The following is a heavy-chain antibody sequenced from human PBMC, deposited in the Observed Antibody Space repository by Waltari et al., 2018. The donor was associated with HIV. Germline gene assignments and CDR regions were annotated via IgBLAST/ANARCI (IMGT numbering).Heavy chain of an antibody. CDR3: AKDRQKIGYYDILTGYLDY. D-gene: IGHD3-9*01. J-gene: IGHJ4*02. CDR2: ISYDGSNK. CDR1: RSTLRTQG. V-gene: IGHV3-30*18. Sequence: VQLVESGAGVVHPSRSMRFSCAASRSTLRTQGMHSVRRAPGKGLEWVAVISYDGSNKYYADSEKGLFTISRDNSKNTLYLQMNSLRAEDTAVYYCAKDRQKIGYYDILTGYLDYWGQGTLVTVSS.